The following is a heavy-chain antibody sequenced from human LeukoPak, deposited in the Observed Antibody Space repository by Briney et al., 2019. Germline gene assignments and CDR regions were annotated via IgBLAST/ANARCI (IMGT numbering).Heavy chain of an antibody. J-gene: IGHJ4*02. V-gene: IGHV4-31*03. CDR1: GGSISSGGYY. CDR3: ASDYYDSSGYTYYFDY. D-gene: IGHD3-22*01. Sequence: SETLSLTCTVSGGSISSGGYYWSWIRQHPGKGLEWIGYIYYSGSTYYNPSLKSRVTISVDTSKNQFSLKLSSVTAADTAVYYCASDYYDSSGYTYYFDYWGQGTLVTSSS. CDR2: IYYSGST.